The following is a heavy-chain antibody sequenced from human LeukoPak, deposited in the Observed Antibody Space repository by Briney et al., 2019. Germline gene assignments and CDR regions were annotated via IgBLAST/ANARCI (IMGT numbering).Heavy chain of an antibody. V-gene: IGHV3-23*01. Sequence: GGSLRLSCAASGFTFSSYAMSWVRQAPGKGLEWVSAISGSGGSTYYADSVKGRFTISRDNSKNTLYLQMNSLRAEDTAVYYCAKDPYYGSGSYADAFVIWGQGTMVTVSS. CDR3: AKDPYYGSGSYADAFVI. CDR2: ISGSGGST. CDR1: GFTFSSYA. D-gene: IGHD3-10*01. J-gene: IGHJ3*02.